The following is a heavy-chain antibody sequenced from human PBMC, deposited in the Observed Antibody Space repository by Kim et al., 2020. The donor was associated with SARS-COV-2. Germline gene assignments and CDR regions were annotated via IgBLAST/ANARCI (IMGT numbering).Heavy chain of an antibody. Sequence: GGSLRLSCAASGFTFSSYAMSWVCQAPGKGLEWVSSITTSGGSTYYSDSVKGRFTISRDNSKNTLYMQMNSLRVEDTAVYYCAKHLMGIAKAFDYWGQGTLVTVSS. CDR3: AKHLMGIAKAFDY. CDR1: GFTFSSYA. CDR2: ITTSGGST. J-gene: IGHJ4*02. V-gene: IGHV3-23*01. D-gene: IGHD2-21*01.